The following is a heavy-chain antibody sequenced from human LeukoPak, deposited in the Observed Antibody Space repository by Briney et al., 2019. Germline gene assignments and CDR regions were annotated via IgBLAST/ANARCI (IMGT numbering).Heavy chain of an antibody. Sequence: GGSLRLSCAASGFTFSSYEMNWVRQAPGKGLEWVSYISSSGSTIYYADSVKGRFTISRDNSKNTLYLQMNSLRAEDTAVYYCAKTITYYDFWSGYYFDYWGQGTLVTVSS. CDR2: ISSSGSTI. J-gene: IGHJ4*02. V-gene: IGHV3-48*03. CDR3: AKTITYYDFWSGYYFDY. D-gene: IGHD3-3*01. CDR1: GFTFSSYE.